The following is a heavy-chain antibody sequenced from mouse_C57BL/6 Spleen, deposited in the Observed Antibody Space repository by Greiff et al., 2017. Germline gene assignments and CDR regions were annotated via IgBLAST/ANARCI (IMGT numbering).Heavy chain of an antibody. CDR1: GYTFTSYW. Sequence: QVQLQQSGAELVKPGASVKLSCKASGYTFTSYWMHWVKQRPGQGLEWIGMIHPNSGSTNYNEKFKSKATLAVDKSSSTAYMQLSSLTSEDSAVYYCARLGTTVVAPFDYWGQGTTLTVSS. D-gene: IGHD1-1*01. CDR3: ARLGTTVVAPFDY. V-gene: IGHV1-64*01. J-gene: IGHJ2*01. CDR2: IHPNSGST.